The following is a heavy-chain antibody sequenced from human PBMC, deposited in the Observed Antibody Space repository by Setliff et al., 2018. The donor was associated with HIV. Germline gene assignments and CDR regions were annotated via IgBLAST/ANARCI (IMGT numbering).Heavy chain of an antibody. D-gene: IGHD2-15*01. CDR1: GGSISTGGYY. Sequence: SETLSLTCSVSGGSISTGGYYWSWIRQHPGEGLEWIGYIYYSGSTFYYPSLKSRVSISVDTSKNQFSLHRTSVTAADTAIYYCARVDCSGGSCYSPAYWGQGTLVTVSS. CDR2: IYYSGST. CDR3: ARVDCSGGSCYSPAY. J-gene: IGHJ4*02. V-gene: IGHV4-31*03.